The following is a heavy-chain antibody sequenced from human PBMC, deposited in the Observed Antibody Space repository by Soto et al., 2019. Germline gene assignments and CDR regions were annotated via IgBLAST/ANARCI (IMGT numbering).Heavy chain of an antibody. D-gene: IGHD6-13*01. CDR2: ISGSGGST. Sequence: GGSLRLSCAASGFTFSSYAMGWVRQAPGKGLEWVSAISGSGGSTYYADSVKGRFTISRDNSKNTLYLQMNSLRAEDTAVYYCAKAGYSSSWYHDGMDVWGQGTTVTVSS. J-gene: IGHJ6*02. V-gene: IGHV3-23*01. CDR1: GFTFSSYA. CDR3: AKAGYSSSWYHDGMDV.